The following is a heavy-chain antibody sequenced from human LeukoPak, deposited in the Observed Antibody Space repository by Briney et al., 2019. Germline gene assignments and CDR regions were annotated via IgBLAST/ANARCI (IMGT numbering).Heavy chain of an antibody. D-gene: IGHD2-2*01. J-gene: IGHJ6*02. CDR2: ISSSGSTM. V-gene: IGHV3-48*03. CDR1: GFTFSSYE. Sequence: PGGSLRLSCAASGFTFSSYEMNWVRQAPGKGLEWVSYISSSGSTMYYADSVKGRFTISRDNAKNSLYLQMNSLRAEDTAVYYCARDLNVVVPDYGMDVWGQGTTVTVSS. CDR3: ARDLNVVVPDYGMDV.